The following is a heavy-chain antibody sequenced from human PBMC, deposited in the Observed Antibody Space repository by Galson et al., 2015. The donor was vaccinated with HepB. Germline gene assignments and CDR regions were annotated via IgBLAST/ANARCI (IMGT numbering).Heavy chain of an antibody. CDR3: ASFESGGRGGVY. CDR2: IYYSGST. J-gene: IGHJ4*02. D-gene: IGHD3-10*01. Sequence: SETLSLTCTVSGGSISSSSYYWGWIRQPPGKGLEWIGSIYYSGSTYYNPSLKSRVTISVDTSKNQFSLKLSSVTAADTAVYYCASFESGGRGGVYWGQGTLVTVSS. CDR1: GGSISSSSYY. V-gene: IGHV4-39*07.